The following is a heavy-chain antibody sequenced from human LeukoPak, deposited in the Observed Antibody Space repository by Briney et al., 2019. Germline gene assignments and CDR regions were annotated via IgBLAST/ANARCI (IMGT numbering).Heavy chain of an antibody. J-gene: IGHJ5*02. CDR3: ARDSSGYYLNWFDP. D-gene: IGHD3-22*01. Sequence: PSETLSLTCTVSGGSISSYYWSWLRQPPGKGLEWIGYIYYSGSTNYNPSLKSRVTISVDTSKNQFSLKLSSVTAADTAVYYCARDSSGYYLNWFDPWGQGTLVTVSS. CDR2: IYYSGST. CDR1: GGSISSYY. V-gene: IGHV4-59*01.